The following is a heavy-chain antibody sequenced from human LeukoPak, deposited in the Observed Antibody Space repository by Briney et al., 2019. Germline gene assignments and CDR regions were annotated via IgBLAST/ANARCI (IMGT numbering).Heavy chain of an antibody. J-gene: IGHJ4*02. D-gene: IGHD1-14*01. Sequence: KSSETLSLTCTVSGGSISSYYWSWIRQPPGKGLEWIGYIYYSGSTNDNPSLKSRVTISVGTSKNQLSLKLSSVTAADTAVYYCARGTGSFDYWGQGALVTVSS. CDR2: IYYSGST. CDR3: ARGTGSFDY. CDR1: GGSISSYY. V-gene: IGHV4-59*01.